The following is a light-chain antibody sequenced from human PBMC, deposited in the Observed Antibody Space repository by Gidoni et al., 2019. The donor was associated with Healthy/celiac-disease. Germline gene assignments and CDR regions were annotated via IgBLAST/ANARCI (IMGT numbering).Light chain of an antibody. J-gene: IGKJ3*01. V-gene: IGKV1-9*01. CDR2: AAS. CDR3: QQLNSYPQPT. CDR1: QGISSY. Sequence: DIQLTQSQSFLSASVGDRVTITCRASQGISSYLAWYQQKPGKAPKLLIYAASTLQSGVPSRFSGSGSGTEFTLTISSLQPEDFATYYCQQLNSYPQPTFGPGTKVDIK.